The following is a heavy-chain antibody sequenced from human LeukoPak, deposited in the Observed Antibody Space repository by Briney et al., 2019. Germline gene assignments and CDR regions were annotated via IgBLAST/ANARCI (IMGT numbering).Heavy chain of an antibody. V-gene: IGHV4-30-2*01. Sequence: SQTLSLTCAVSGGSISSGGYSWSWIRQPPGKGLEWIGYIYHSGSTYYNPSLKSRVTISVDRSKNRFSLKLSSVTAADTAVYYCARGVYSGSYQYYFDYWGQGTLVTVSS. CDR1: GGSISSGGYS. D-gene: IGHD1-26*01. CDR2: IYHSGST. CDR3: ARGVYSGSYQYYFDY. J-gene: IGHJ4*02.